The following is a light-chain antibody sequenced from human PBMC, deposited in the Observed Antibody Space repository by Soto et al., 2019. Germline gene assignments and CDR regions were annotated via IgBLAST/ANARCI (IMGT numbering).Light chain of an antibody. V-gene: IGKV1-5*01. Sequence: IQMTQKHSTLSASGGDSVVLTCRASQSISKWLAWYQQKPGRAPNFLIYDASTLESCVPSRFSGSGSGTEFTLTITNLQPDDFATFYCQQYSTLPRTFAQGTKVDIK. CDR1: QSISKW. CDR2: DAS. CDR3: QQYSTLPRT. J-gene: IGKJ1*01.